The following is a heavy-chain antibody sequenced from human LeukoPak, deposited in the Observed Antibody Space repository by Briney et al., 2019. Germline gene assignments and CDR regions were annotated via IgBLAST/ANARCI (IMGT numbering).Heavy chain of an antibody. CDR1: GFTFSDYH. D-gene: IGHD5-12*01. CDR3: ARDSGYSGYSDY. CDR2: ISSSSSYT. Sequence: PGGSLRLSCAASGFTFSDYHMSWIRQAPGKGLESVSYISSSSSYTDYADSVKSRFTISRDNAKNSLNLQMNSLRAEETAVYYCARDSGYSGYSDYWGQGTLVTVSS. J-gene: IGHJ4*02. V-gene: IGHV3-11*05.